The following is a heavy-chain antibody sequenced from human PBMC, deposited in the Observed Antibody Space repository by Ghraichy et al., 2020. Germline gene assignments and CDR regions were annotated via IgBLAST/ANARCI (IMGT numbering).Heavy chain of an antibody. Sequence: SKTLSLTCTVSGGSISSGGYYWSWIRQHPGKGLEWIGYIYYSGSTYYNPSLKSRVTISVDTSKNQFSLKLSSVTAADTAVYYCARGPLTGFPLADYWGQGTLVTVSS. V-gene: IGHV4-31*03. CDR2: IYYSGST. CDR3: ARGPLTGFPLADY. D-gene: IGHD7-27*01. J-gene: IGHJ4*02. CDR1: GGSISSGGYY.